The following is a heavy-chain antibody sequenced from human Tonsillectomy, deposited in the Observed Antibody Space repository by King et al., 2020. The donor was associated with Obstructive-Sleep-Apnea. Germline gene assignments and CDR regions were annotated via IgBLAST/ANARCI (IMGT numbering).Heavy chain of an antibody. CDR1: GGSISSRNW. Sequence: VQLQESGPGLVKPSGTLSLTCAVSGGSISSRNWWSWVRQPPGKGLEWIGEIYHSGSTNYNPSLKSRVTISVDKSKNQFSLKLSSVTAADTAVYYCARGRGCSGGSCYFMYYYYGMDVWGQGTTVTVSS. CDR2: IYHSGST. D-gene: IGHD2-15*01. J-gene: IGHJ6*02. CDR3: ARGRGCSGGSCYFMYYYYGMDV. V-gene: IGHV4-4*02.